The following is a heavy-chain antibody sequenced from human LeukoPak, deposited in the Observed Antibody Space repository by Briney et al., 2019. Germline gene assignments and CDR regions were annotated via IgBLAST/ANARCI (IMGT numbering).Heavy chain of an antibody. J-gene: IGHJ3*02. V-gene: IGHV4-59*12. D-gene: IGHD3-9*01. CDR2: ISYSGST. Sequence: PSETLSLTCTVSGGSISSYYWSWIRQPPGKGLEWIGYISYSGSTSYNPSLKSRVTISQDTSKNQFSLLLTSVTAADTAVYYCTRGGSMEADILTGYRAFDIWGQGTLVTVSS. CDR3: TRGGSMEADILTGYRAFDI. CDR1: GGSISSYY.